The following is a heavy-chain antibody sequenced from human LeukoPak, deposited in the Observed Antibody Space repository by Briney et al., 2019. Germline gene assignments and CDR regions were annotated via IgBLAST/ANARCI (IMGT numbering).Heavy chain of an antibody. CDR3: AREEQQPSRWFDT. J-gene: IGHJ5*02. Sequence: PSETLSLTCTVSGGSISSGNYFWSWIRQPAGRGLEWIGRIYISGITNYNPSLKSRVTISVDTSENEFSLKMSSVTAADTAVCYCAREEQQPSRWFDTWGQGTVVTVSS. CDR2: IYISGIT. V-gene: IGHV4-61*02. D-gene: IGHD6-13*01. CDR1: GGSISSGNYF.